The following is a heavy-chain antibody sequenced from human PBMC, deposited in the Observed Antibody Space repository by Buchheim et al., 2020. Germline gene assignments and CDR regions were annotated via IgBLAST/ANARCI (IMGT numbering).Heavy chain of an antibody. D-gene: IGHD3-3*01. CDR1: GFTFGDYA. Sequence: EVQLVESGGGLVQPGRSLRLSCTASGFTFGDYAMSWVRQAPGKGLEWVGFIRSKAYGGTTEYAASVKGRFTISRDDSKSIAYLQMNSLKTEDTAVYYCTRGRFLEWFPTIYGMDVWGQGTT. CDR3: TRGRFLEWFPTIYGMDV. J-gene: IGHJ6*02. V-gene: IGHV3-49*04. CDR2: IRSKAYGGTT.